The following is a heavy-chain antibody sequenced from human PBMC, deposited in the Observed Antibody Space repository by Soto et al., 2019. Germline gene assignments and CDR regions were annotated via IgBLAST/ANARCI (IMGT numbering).Heavy chain of an antibody. Sequence: GGALRVSCAASGFTCSSYATHWVRKAPGKGLEWVTVTSYDGSNKYYADSVRGRFTISRDNSKNTLYLQMNSLRAEDTAVYYCARDRSIAAADPFDYWGQGTLVTVSS. CDR3: ARDRSIAAADPFDY. J-gene: IGHJ4*02. CDR1: GFTCSSYA. CDR2: TSYDGSNK. V-gene: IGHV3-30*04. D-gene: IGHD6-13*01.